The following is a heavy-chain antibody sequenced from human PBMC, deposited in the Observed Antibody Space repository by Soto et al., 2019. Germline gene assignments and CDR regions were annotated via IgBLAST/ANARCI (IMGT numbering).Heavy chain of an antibody. CDR2: INYSGNT. CDR3: SRLAPEGFHP. J-gene: IGHJ5*02. Sequence: QLQLRESGPGLVKPSGTLSLTCDVSRGSFGSSPYYWGWIRQAPGKGLEWIGSINYSGNTYINPSLKSRATISVDTPKNQFSLRLTSATAADTGLYFCSRLAPEGFHPWGQGTLVIVSS. CDR1: RGSFGSSPYY. V-gene: IGHV4-39*01.